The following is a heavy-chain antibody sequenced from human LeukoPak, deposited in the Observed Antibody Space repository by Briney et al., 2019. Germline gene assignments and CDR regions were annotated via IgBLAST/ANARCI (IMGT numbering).Heavy chain of an antibody. CDR1: GFTFSGFG. CDR3: AKSHAHDYADFSGY. V-gene: IGHV3-30*02. J-gene: IGHJ4*02. Sequence: PGGALRLSCAASGFTFSGFGMHWVRQAPGKGLEWVAFVRYDGSDKYYTDSVEGRFTISRDNSKNTVYLQMKGLRAEDTAMYYCAKSHAHDYADFSGYWGQGTLVIVSS. D-gene: IGHD4-17*01. CDR2: VRYDGSDK.